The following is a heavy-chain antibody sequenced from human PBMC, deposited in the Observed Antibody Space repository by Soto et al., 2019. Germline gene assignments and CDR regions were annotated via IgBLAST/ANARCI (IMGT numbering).Heavy chain of an antibody. CDR2: ISWNSGSI. CDR3: AKGGRLHYYYYYMDV. J-gene: IGHJ6*03. Sequence: GGSLRLSCAASGFTFDDYAMHWVRQAPGKGLEWVSGISWNSGSIGYADSVKGRFTISRDNAKNSLYQQMNSLRAEDTALYYCAKGGRLHYYYYYMDVWGKGTTVTVSS. V-gene: IGHV3-9*01. CDR1: GFTFDDYA. D-gene: IGHD1-26*01.